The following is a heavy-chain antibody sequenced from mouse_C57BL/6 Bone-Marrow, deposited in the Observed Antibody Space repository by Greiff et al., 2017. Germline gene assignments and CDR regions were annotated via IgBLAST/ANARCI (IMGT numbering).Heavy chain of an antibody. CDR3: ARKGGITTEFAY. CDR2: IWSGGST. Sequence: QVQLKESGPGLVQPSQSLSITCTVSGFSLTSYGVHWVRQSPGKGLEWLGVIWSGGSTDYNAAFISRLSISKDNSKSQVFFKMNSLQADDTAIYYCARKGGITTEFAYGGQGTLVTVSA. V-gene: IGHV2-2*01. D-gene: IGHD2-4*01. CDR1: GFSLTSYG. J-gene: IGHJ3*01.